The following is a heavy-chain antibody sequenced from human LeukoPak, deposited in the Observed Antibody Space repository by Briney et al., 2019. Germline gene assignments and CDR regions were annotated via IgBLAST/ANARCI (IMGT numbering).Heavy chain of an antibody. CDR1: GFTFKNAW. J-gene: IGHJ4*02. D-gene: IGHD4-17*01. CDR3: ARGAGYGDYRYFDY. V-gene: IGHV3-15*01. CDR2: IKSKTDGETV. Sequence: TGGSLRLSCAASGFTFKNAWMSWVRQAPGKGLEWVGRIKSKTDGETVYYAAPVKGRLTISRDDSKATLFLHMHSLKTEDTAVYYCARGAGYGDYRYFDYWGQGALVTVSS.